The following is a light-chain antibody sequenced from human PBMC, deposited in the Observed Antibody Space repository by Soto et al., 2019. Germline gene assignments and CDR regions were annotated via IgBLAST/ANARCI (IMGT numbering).Light chain of an antibody. J-gene: IGKJ1*01. V-gene: IGKV2-28*01. CDR3: MQALQTPLT. CDR1: QSLLHTNGYTY. CDR2: VGS. Sequence: DVALTPSPRSLPVTPGEPAYISCRSSQSLLHTNGYTYLHWYLQKPGQSPQLLIYVGSNRASGVPDRFSGSGSGTDFTLKISEVETEDVGVYYCMQALQTPLTFGRGTKVEIK.